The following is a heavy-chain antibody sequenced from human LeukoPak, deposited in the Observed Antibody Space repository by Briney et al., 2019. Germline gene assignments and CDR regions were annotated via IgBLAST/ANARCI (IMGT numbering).Heavy chain of an antibody. CDR2: ISYDGSNK. CDR3: ARDPTRRQSYYDILTGSPNWFDP. V-gene: IGHV3-30-3*01. CDR1: GFTFSSYA. J-gene: IGHJ5*02. Sequence: PGGSLRLSCAASGFTFSSYAMHWVRQAPGKGLEWVAVISYDGSNKYYADSVKGRFTISRDNPKNTLYLQMNSLRAEDTAVYYCARDPTRRQSYYDILTGSPNWFDPWGQGTLVTVSS. D-gene: IGHD3-9*01.